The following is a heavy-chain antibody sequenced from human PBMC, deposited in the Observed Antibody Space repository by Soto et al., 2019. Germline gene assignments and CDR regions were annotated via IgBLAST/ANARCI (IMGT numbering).Heavy chain of an antibody. CDR2: ISYDGSDK. CDR1: GFTFTSYG. J-gene: IGHJ5*02. V-gene: IGHV3-30*18. CDR3: GKFSDIEVPGMGDWFDP. D-gene: IGHD6-19*01. Sequence: QVQLEESGGGVVQPGRSLRLSCKASGFTFTSYGMHWVRQAPGKGLEWVALISYDGSDKLYADSVEGRFTISTDNSKNTVYLQMNSLRIEDTAMYHCGKFSDIEVPGMGDWFDPWGQGTLVTVTS.